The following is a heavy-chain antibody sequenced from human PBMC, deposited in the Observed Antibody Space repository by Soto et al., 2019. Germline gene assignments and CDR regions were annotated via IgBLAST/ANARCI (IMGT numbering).Heavy chain of an antibody. CDR2: VSYDGRNT. J-gene: IGHJ4*02. D-gene: IGHD1-1*01. V-gene: IGHV3-30*03. Sequence: SLRLSCAASGFTFSSYGILWVRQAPGKGLEWVALVSYDGRNTYYADSVKGRFSISRDNFQNTLYLQMNSLRTEDTAVYCCVRGDNWSDEASDYWGQGTLVTAPQ. CDR3: VRGDNWSDEASDY. CDR1: GFTFSSYG.